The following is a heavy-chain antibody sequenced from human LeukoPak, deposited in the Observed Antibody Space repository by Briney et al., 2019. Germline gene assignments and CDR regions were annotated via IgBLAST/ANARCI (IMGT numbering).Heavy chain of an antibody. V-gene: IGHV1-2*02. J-gene: IGHJ4*02. Sequence: ASVKVSCKASGYTFTGYYMHWVRQAPGQGLEWMGWINPNSGGTNYAQKFQGRVTMTRDTSISTAYMELSRLRSDDTAVYYCARLAVGEGSFDYWGQGTLVTVSS. CDR2: INPNSGGT. CDR3: ARLAVGEGSFDY. CDR1: GYTFTGYY. D-gene: IGHD3-10*01.